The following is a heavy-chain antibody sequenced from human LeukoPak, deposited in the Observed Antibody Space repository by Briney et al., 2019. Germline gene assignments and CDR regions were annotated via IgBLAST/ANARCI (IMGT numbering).Heavy chain of an antibody. CDR3: AKSPENDLYYFDY. CDR1: GFTFSSYA. Sequence: GGSLRLSCAASGFTFSSYAMSWVRQAPGKGLEWVSGISGSGDSTYYADSVQGRFTISRDNSKNTLYLLMNSLRAEDTAVYYCAKSPENDLYYFDYWGQGTLVIVSS. CDR2: ISGSGDST. V-gene: IGHV3-23*01. D-gene: IGHD1-1*01. J-gene: IGHJ4*02.